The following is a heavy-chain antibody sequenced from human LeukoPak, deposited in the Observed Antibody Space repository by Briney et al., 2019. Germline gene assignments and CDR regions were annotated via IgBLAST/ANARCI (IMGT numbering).Heavy chain of an antibody. CDR2: ISAYNGNT. V-gene: IGHV1-18*01. CDR1: GYTFTSYG. J-gene: IGHJ6*03. Sequence: VASVKVSCKASGYTFTSYGISWVRQAPGQGLEWMGWISAYNGNTNYAQKLQGRVTMTTDTSTSTAYMELRSLRSDDTAVYYCAREYSSSSFGYYYYYKDVWGKGTTVTVSS. CDR3: AREYSSSSFGYYYYYKDV. D-gene: IGHD6-6*01.